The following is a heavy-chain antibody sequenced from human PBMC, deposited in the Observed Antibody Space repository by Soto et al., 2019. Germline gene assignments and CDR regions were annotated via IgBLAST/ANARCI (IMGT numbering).Heavy chain of an antibody. CDR3: VRRDYSEFYSDY. J-gene: IGHJ4*02. Sequence: SETLSLTCTVSGGSISSSSYYWGWIRQPPGKGLEWIGSIYYSGSTYYNPSLKSRVTISVDTSKNQFSLKLSSVTAADTAVYYDVRRDYSEFYSDYWGQGTLVTVSS. CDR2: IYYSGST. CDR1: GGSISSSSYY. V-gene: IGHV4-39*01. D-gene: IGHD2-21*01.